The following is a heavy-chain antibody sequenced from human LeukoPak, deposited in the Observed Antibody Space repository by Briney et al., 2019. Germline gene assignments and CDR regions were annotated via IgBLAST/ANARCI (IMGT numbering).Heavy chain of an antibody. CDR3: AKDPYVSYYDFWSGRDYYYYMDV. V-gene: IGHV3-66*03. Sequence: GGSLRLSCTVSGFTVSSNSMSWVRQAPGKGLEWVSFIYSDNTHYSDSVKGRFTISRDNSKNTLYLQMNSLRAEDTAVYYCAKDPYVSYYDFWSGRDYYYYMDVWGKGTTVTVSS. D-gene: IGHD3-3*01. CDR1: GFTVSSNS. J-gene: IGHJ6*03. CDR2: IYSDNT.